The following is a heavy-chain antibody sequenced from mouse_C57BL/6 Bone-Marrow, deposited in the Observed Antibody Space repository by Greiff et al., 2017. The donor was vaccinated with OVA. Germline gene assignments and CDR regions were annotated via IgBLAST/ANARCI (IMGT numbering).Heavy chain of an antibody. J-gene: IGHJ1*03. V-gene: IGHV8-12*01. D-gene: IGHD1-1*01. CDR1: GFSLSTSGMG. CDR2: LYWDDDN. Sequence: QVTLKESGPGILQSSQTLSLTCSFSGFSLSTSGMGVSWLRQPPGKGLEWLAHLYWDDDNRYNPFLKSRLTNSKDTSRNQVFLKFTSVDTADTATYYCARRGYYGSSLYWYFDVWGTGTTVTVSS. CDR3: ARRGYYGSSLYWYFDV.